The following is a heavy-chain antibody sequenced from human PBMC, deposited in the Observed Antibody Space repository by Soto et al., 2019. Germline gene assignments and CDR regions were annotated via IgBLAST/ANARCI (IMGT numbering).Heavy chain of an antibody. J-gene: IGHJ4*02. V-gene: IGHV1-18*04. D-gene: IGHD2-15*01. CDR1: GYTFTSYG. CDR3: ARAGELVVVAAADY. CDR2: ISAYNGNT. Sequence: ASVEVSCKXSGYTFTSYGISWVRQAPGQGLEWMGWISAYNGNTNYAQKLQGRVTMTTDTSTSTAYMELRSLRSDDTAVYYCARAGELVVVAAADYWGQGTLVTVSS.